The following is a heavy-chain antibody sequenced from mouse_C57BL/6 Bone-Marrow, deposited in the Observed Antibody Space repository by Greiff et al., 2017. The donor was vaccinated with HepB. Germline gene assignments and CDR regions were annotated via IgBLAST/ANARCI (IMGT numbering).Heavy chain of an antibody. V-gene: IGHV1-50*01. J-gene: IGHJ2*01. CDR2: IDPSDSYT. CDR1: GYTFTSYW. D-gene: IGHD1-1*01. CDR3: AGAITTVGATGKLDFDY. Sequence: QVQLQQPGAELVKPGASVKLSCKASGYTFTSYWMQWVKQRPGQGLEWIGEIDPSDSYTNYNQKFKGKATLTVDTSSSTAYMQLSSLTSEDSAVYYCAGAITTVGATGKLDFDYWGQGTTLTVSS.